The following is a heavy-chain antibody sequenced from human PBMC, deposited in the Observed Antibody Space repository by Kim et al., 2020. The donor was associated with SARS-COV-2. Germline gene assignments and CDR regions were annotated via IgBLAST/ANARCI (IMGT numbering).Heavy chain of an antibody. V-gene: IGHV4-59*13. Sequence: SETLSLTCTVSGGSISSYYWSWIRQPPGKGLEWIGYIYYSGRTNYNPSLKSRVTISVDTSKNQFSLKLSSVTAADTAVYYCARDPVAGGAFDIWGQGTMV. D-gene: IGHD6-19*01. CDR3: ARDPVAGGAFDI. CDR1: GGSISSYY. CDR2: IYYSGRT. J-gene: IGHJ3*02.